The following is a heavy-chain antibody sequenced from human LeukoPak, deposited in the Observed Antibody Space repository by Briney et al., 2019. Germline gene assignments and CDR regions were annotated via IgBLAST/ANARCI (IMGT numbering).Heavy chain of an antibody. CDR2: ISSSSSYI. Sequence: GGSLRLSCAASGFTFSSYSMTWVRQAPGKGLEWVSSISSSSSYIYYADSVKGRFTISRDNAKNSLYLQMNSLRAEDTAVYYCARYPGYCISTSCYVWGQGTLVTVSA. CDR3: ARYPGYCISTSCYV. V-gene: IGHV3-21*01. J-gene: IGHJ4*02. D-gene: IGHD2-2*01. CDR1: GFTFSSYS.